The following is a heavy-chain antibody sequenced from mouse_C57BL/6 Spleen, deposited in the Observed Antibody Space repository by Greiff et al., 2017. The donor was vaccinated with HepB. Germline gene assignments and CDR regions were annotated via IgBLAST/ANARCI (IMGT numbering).Heavy chain of an antibody. D-gene: IGHD4-1*01. Sequence: QVQLQQSGAELVRPGASVTLSCKASGYTFTDYEMHWVKQTPVHGLEWIGAIDPETGGTAYNQKFKGKAILTADQSSSTAYMELRSLTSEDSAVYYWTRWGSLTGVRYYFDYWGQGTTLTVSS. J-gene: IGHJ2*01. CDR1: GYTFTDYE. CDR2: IDPETGGT. CDR3: TRWGSLTGVRYYFDY. V-gene: IGHV1-15*01.